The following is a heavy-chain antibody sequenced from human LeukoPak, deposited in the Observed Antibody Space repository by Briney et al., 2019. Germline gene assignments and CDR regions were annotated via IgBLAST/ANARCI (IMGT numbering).Heavy chain of an antibody. D-gene: IGHD4-17*01. CDR2: IYYSGST. J-gene: IGHJ4*02. CDR1: GGSISSGGYY. Sequence: PSQTLSLTCTVSGGSISSGGYYWSWIRQHPGKGLEWIGYIYYSGSTNYNPSLKSRVTISVDTPKNQFSLKVTSVTAADTAVYYCARDAESDTGDFLYFDYWGQGTLVTVSS. CDR3: ARDAESDTGDFLYFDY. V-gene: IGHV4-31*03.